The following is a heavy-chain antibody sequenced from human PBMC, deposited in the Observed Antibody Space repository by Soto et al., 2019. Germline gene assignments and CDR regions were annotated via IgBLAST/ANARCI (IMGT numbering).Heavy chain of an antibody. D-gene: IGHD6-13*01. CDR1: GFTFSSYA. Sequence: GGSLRLSCAASGFTFSSYAMHWVRQAPGKGLEWVAVISYDGSNKYYADSVKGRFTISRDNSKNTLYLQMNSLRAEDTAVYYCARGASSSWYYDAFDIWGQGTMVTVSS. CDR2: ISYDGSNK. J-gene: IGHJ3*02. CDR3: ARGASSSWYYDAFDI. V-gene: IGHV3-30-3*01.